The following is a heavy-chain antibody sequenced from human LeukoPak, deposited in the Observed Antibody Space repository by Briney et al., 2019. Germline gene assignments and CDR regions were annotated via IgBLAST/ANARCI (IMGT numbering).Heavy chain of an antibody. CDR1: GYTFTNYY. V-gene: IGHV1-2*02. CDR3: TRDLLGFATTPLSD. D-gene: IGHD4-17*01. Sequence: ASVKVSCKASGYTFTNYYMHWVRQAPGHGLEWMGWINPNRGDTNYAQKFQGRVAMTRDTSISTAFMELTRLTSDDTAVYYCTRDLLGFATTPLSDWGQGTLVTVSS. J-gene: IGHJ4*02. CDR2: INPNRGDT.